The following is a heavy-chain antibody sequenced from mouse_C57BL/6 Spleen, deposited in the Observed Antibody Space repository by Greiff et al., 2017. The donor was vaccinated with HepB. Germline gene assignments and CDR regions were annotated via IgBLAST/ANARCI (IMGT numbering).Heavy chain of an antibody. Sequence: VHLVESGPELVKPGASVKISCKASGYTFTDYYINWVKQRPGQGLEWIGWIYPGSGNTKYNEKFKGKATLTVDTSSSTAYMQLSSLTSEDSAVYFCARFHYDYEGGGAMDYWGQGTSVTVSS. CDR3: ARFHYDYEGGGAMDY. D-gene: IGHD2-4*01. CDR1: GYTFTDYY. CDR2: IYPGSGNT. V-gene: IGHV1-84*01. J-gene: IGHJ4*01.